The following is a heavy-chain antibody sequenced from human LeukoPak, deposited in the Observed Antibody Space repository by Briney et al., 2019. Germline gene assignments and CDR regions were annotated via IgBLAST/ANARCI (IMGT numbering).Heavy chain of an antibody. CDR3: ARASIAAAGTVTNFDY. V-gene: IGHV4-61*02. J-gene: IGHJ4*02. CDR2: IYTSGST. Sequence: SETLSLTCTVSGGSISSGSYYWSWIRQPAGQGLEWIVRIYTSGSTNYNPSLKSRVTISVDTSKNQFSLKLSSVTAADTAVYYCARASIAAAGTVTNFDYWGQGTLVTVSS. D-gene: IGHD6-13*01. CDR1: GGSISSGSYY.